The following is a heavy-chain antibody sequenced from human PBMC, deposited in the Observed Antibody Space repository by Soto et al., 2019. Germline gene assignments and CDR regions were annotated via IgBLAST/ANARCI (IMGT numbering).Heavy chain of an antibody. CDR3: ASGIFSTGIAVAGDGGY. J-gene: IGHJ4*02. Sequence: RPGGSLRLSCAASGFTFDDYGMSWVRQAPGKGLEWVSGINWNGGSTGYADSVKGRFTISRDNAKNSLYLQMNSLRAEDTALYYCASGIFSTGIAVAGDGGYWGQGTLVTVSS. V-gene: IGHV3-20*04. CDR2: INWNGGST. CDR1: GFTFDDYG. D-gene: IGHD6-19*01.